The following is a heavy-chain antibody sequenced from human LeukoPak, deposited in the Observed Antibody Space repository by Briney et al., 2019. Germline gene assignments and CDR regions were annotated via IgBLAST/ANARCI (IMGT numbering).Heavy chain of an antibody. CDR2: INHSGST. CDR3: ARETGSAYYYDSSGYYSWFDP. Sequence: SETLSLTCAVYGGSFSGYYWSWIRQPPGKGLEWIGEINHSGSTNYNPSLKSRVTISVDTSKNQFSLKLSSVTAADTAVYYCARETGSAYYYDSSGYYSWFDPWGQGTLVTVSS. V-gene: IGHV4-34*01. J-gene: IGHJ5*02. D-gene: IGHD3-22*01. CDR1: GGSFSGYY.